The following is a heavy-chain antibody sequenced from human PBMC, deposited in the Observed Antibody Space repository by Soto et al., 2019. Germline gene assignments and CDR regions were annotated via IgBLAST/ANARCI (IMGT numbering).Heavy chain of an antibody. CDR2: INPNSGGT. CDR3: ARARSPTSVTTLRY. V-gene: IGHV1-2*02. D-gene: IGHD4-17*01. CDR1: GYTFSGYY. Sequence: QLRLVQSGAEVKKPGASVKVSCKASGYTFSGYYIHWVRQAPGQGLAWMGWINPNSGGTKHAQKFKGRVTMTRDTSISTAYMELSRLRSDDTAVYYCARARSPTSVTTLRYWGQGTLVTVSS. J-gene: IGHJ4*02.